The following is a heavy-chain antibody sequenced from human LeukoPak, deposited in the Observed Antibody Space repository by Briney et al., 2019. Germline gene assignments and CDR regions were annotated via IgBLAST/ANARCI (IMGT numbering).Heavy chain of an antibody. CDR2: IYSGDLT. CDR3: ARDAGYSTSWYDFDN. Sequence: GGSLRLSCVASRFTMSRYYMSWVRQAPGKGLEWVSVIYSGDLTYYADSVKGRFTLSRDDPKNTVYLQMDSLRAEDTAVYYCARDAGYSTSWYDFDNWGQGTLVTVSS. V-gene: IGHV3-66*01. D-gene: IGHD6-13*01. CDR1: RFTMSRYY. J-gene: IGHJ4*02.